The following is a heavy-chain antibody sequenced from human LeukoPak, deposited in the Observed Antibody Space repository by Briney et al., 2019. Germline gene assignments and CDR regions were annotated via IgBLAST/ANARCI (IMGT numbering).Heavy chain of an antibody. CDR1: GWSFSGYY. CDR3: ARSIAAAGKGYYYYYYYMDV. Sequence: PSETLSLTCAVYGWSFSGYYWGWIRQPPGKGLEGIGSIYYSGSTYYNPSLKSRLTISVDTSKNQLFLKPISVTAADTAVYYCARSIAAAGKGYYYYYYYMDVWGKGSTVTIS. J-gene: IGHJ6*03. D-gene: IGHD6-13*01. V-gene: IGHV4-38-2*01. CDR2: IYYSGST.